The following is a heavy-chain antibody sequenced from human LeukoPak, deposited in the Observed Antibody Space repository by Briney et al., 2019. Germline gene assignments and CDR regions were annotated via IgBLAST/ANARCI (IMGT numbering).Heavy chain of an antibody. CDR1: GYTFTGCY. J-gene: IGHJ5*02. Sequence: ASVKVSCKASGYTFTGCYMHWVRQAPGQGLEWMGRINPNSGGTNYAQKFQGRVTMTRDTSISTAYMELSSLRSDDTAVYYCARDRLAAGGSGAWGQGTLVTVSS. CDR2: INPNSGGT. CDR3: ARDRLAAGGSGA. D-gene: IGHD6-13*01. V-gene: IGHV1-2*06.